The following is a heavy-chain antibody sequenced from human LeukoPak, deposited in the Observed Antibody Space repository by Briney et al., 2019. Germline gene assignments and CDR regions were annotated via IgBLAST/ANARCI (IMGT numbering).Heavy chain of an antibody. CDR3: ARHYPDTYYYDSSGYYQFDY. CDR2: IYYSGST. J-gene: IGHJ4*02. V-gene: IGHV4-59*08. D-gene: IGHD3-22*01. Sequence: SETLSLTCTVSGGSISSYYWSWIRQPPGKGLEWIGYIYYSGSTNYNPSLKSRVTISVDTSKNQLSLKLSSVTAADTAVYYCARHYPDTYYYDSSGYYQFDYWGQGTLVTVSS. CDR1: GGSISSYY.